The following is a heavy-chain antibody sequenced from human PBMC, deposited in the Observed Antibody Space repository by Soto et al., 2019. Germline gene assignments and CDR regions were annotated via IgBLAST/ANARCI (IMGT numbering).Heavy chain of an antibody. CDR1: GDSISITSYY. CDR3: ARPSDETLYFDY. D-gene: IGHD2-15*01. Sequence: QLQLQESGPGLVKPSETLSLTCTVSGDSISITSYYWGWVRQPPGKGLEWIGRIHYSGTTHYNPSLQSRVTISGDASKKHFSLKLRSVTAAGTAVYYCARPSDETLYFDYWGQGTLVTVSS. CDR2: IHYSGTT. V-gene: IGHV4-39*01. J-gene: IGHJ4*02.